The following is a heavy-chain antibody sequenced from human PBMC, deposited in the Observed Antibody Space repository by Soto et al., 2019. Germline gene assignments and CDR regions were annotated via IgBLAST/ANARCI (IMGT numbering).Heavy chain of an antibody. CDR2: IFWNDER. Sequence: SGPTLVNPTETLTLTCTVSGFSLSKARMGVSWIRQPPGTALEWLAHIFWNDERSYNTSLKSRLTISRDTSKSQVVLTMTNVDPVDTGTYFCARALREGLPIYYFDSWGQGTLVTVSS. CDR3: ARALREGLPIYYFDS. V-gene: IGHV2-26*01. D-gene: IGHD1-26*01. J-gene: IGHJ4*02. CDR1: GFSLSKARMG.